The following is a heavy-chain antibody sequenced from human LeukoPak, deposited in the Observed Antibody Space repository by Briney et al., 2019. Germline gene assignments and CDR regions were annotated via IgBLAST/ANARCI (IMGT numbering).Heavy chain of an antibody. J-gene: IGHJ6*04. CDR2: ITGSGGST. CDR1: GFTFSNYA. D-gene: IGHD3-10*01. V-gene: IGHV3-23*01. CDR3: AKGYYGSGSVDV. Sequence: GGSLRLSCAGSGFTFSNYAMTWVRQAPGKGLEWVSAITGSGGSTYYADSVKGRFTISRDNSKNMLYLQMNSLRAEDTAVYYCAKGYYGSGSVDVWGKGTTVTVSS.